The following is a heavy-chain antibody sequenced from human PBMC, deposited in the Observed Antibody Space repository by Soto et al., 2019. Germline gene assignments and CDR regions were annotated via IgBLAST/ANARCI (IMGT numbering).Heavy chain of an antibody. D-gene: IGHD3-3*02. Sequence: QVQLMQSGAEVKEPGSSVMVSCKASGGTFSTSAISWVRQAPGEGLEWVGGIMPVFATPDYAQKFQGRVTISADESTTTAYLELTSLTTDDTAVYYCARDKDRQQLGGNYYYILDVWGQGTAITVSS. CDR2: IMPVFATP. CDR3: ARDKDRQQLGGNYYYILDV. CDR1: GGTFSTSA. J-gene: IGHJ6*02. V-gene: IGHV1-69*12.